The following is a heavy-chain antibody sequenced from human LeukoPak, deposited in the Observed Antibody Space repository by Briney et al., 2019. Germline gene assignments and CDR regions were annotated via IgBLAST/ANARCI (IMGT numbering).Heavy chain of an antibody. Sequence: GGSLRLYCAASGFTFSSYSMNWVRQAPGKGLEWVSYISSSSSTIYYADSVKGRFTISRDNAKNSLYLQMNSLRAEDTAVYYCARDIAARRYYYIDVWGKGTTVTVSS. CDR3: ARDIAARRYYYIDV. CDR2: ISSSSSTI. CDR1: GFTFSSYS. J-gene: IGHJ6*03. D-gene: IGHD6-25*01. V-gene: IGHV3-48*04.